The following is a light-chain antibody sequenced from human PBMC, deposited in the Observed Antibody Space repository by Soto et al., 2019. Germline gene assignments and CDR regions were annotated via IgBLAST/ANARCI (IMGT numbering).Light chain of an antibody. CDR1: QSVSSN. CDR3: QQYNNWIT. Sequence: EIVMTQSPATLSVSPGERATLSCRASQSVSSNLAWYQQKRGQAPRLLIFGASTRATGLPARFSGSGSGTGFTLPSSRLQSEDFAVYYCQQYNNWITFGQGTRLEIK. CDR2: GAS. J-gene: IGKJ5*01. V-gene: IGKV3-15*01.